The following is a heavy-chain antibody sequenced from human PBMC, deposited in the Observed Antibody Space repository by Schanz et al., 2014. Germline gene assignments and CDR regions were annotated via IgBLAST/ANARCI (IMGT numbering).Heavy chain of an antibody. Sequence: EVQLVESGGGLVQPGGSLRLSCAVSGFRFKTYEMNWVRQVRGKGLEWVSSISPSGDTHYLASVKGRFTISRENAKSSLYLEMVHLRVDDTAAYYCAGAAVGFIVDAFDLWGRGTMVIVSS. CDR1: GFRFKTYE. V-gene: IGHV3-13*01. CDR3: AGAAVGFIVDAFDL. J-gene: IGHJ3*01. D-gene: IGHD6-19*01. CDR2: ISPSGDT.